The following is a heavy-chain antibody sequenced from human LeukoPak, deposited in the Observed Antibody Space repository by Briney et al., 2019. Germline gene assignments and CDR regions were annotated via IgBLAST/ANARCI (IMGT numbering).Heavy chain of an antibody. CDR1: GGSISSSSYY. Sequence: SETLSLTCTVSGGSISSSSYYWGWIRQPPGKGLEWIGSIYYSGSTYYNPSLKSRVTISVDTSKSQLSLKLTSVTAADTAVYYCARGGSGTYYNWVGWFDPWGQGTLVTVSS. CDR3: ARGGSGTYYNWVGWFDP. V-gene: IGHV4-39*07. J-gene: IGHJ5*02. D-gene: IGHD3-10*01. CDR2: IYYSGST.